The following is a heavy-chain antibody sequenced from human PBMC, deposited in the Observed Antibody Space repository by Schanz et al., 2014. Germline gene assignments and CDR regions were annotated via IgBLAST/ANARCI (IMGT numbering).Heavy chain of an antibody. CDR2: ISSSGSYI. V-gene: IGHV3-21*01. J-gene: IGHJ4*02. CDR1: GFTFTTHS. D-gene: IGHD1-1*01. Sequence: EVQLLESGGGLVQPGGSLRLSCAASGFTFTTHSMTWVRQAPGKGLEWVSSISSSGSYIHYADSVKGRFTISRDNAKNTLYLQMNSLRADDTAVYFCARAHGNNWYGKGLDYWGQGTQVTVSS. CDR3: ARAHGNNWYGKGLDY.